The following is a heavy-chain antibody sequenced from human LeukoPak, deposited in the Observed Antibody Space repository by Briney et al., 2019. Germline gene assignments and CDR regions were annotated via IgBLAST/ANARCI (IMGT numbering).Heavy chain of an antibody. D-gene: IGHD1-26*01. J-gene: IGHJ4*02. CDR2: ISKSGDSI. V-gene: IGHV3-11*01. Sequence: GGSLRLSCAASGFTFSDYYMSWFRQAPGKGLECISYISKSGDSIYYADSVKGRFTVSRDNAKDSLYVQMNRLRAEDTAVYYCVRVRGSYAFDFWGQGTPLTVSS. CDR1: GFTFSDYY. CDR3: VRVRGSYAFDF.